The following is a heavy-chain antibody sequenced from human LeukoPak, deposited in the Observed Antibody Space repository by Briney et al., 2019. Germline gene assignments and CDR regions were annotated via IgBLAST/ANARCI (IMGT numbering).Heavy chain of an antibody. CDR2: TYYRSKWYN. CDR3: ARQYDSSGFYFLYFDY. Sequence: SQTLSLTCGISGDSVSSNSAAWNWIRQSPSRGLEWLGRTYYRSKWYNDYAVSVKSRITINPDTSKNQFSLQLNSVTPEDTAVYHCARQYDSSGFYFLYFDYWGQGTLVTVSS. CDR1: GDSVSSNSAA. V-gene: IGHV6-1*01. J-gene: IGHJ4*02. D-gene: IGHD3-22*01.